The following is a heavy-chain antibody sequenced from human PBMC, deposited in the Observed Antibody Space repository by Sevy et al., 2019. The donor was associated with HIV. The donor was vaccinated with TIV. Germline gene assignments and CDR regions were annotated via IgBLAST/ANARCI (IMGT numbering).Heavy chain of an antibody. J-gene: IGHJ4*02. Sequence: GGSLRLSCAASGFTFSDHYMEWVRQAPGKGLEWVGRIRNKADSYTTEYAASVKGRFTISGDDSKNSVYLLMNSLKTEDTAVYYCATHAGIAAAGRVFDYWGQGTLVTVSS. V-gene: IGHV3-72*01. CDR1: GFTFSDHY. D-gene: IGHD6-13*01. CDR2: IRNKADSYTT. CDR3: ATHAGIAAAGRVFDY.